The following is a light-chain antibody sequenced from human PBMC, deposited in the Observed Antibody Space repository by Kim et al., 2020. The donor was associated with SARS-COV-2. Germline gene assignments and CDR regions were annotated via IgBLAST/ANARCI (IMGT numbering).Light chain of an antibody. CDR3: SSYTSSSPYV. CDR1: SSDVVSDNR. J-gene: IGLJ1*01. V-gene: IGLV2-18*02. CDR2: EVS. Sequence: GQSVTSSCTGTSSDVVSDNRVSWYQQPPGTAPNLMIYEVSNRPSGVPDRFAGSKSGNTASLTISGLQAEDEADYYCSSYTSSSPYVFGTGTKVTVL.